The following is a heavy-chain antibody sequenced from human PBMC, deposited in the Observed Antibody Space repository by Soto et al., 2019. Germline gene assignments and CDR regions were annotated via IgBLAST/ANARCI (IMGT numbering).Heavy chain of an antibody. CDR3: ARESGDLTSNFDY. Sequence: GGSLRLSCAASGFTFTRYSMNWVRQAPGKGLEWVSSISSTTNYIYYGDSMKGRFTISRDNAKNSLYLEMNSLRAEDTAVFYCARESGDLTSNFDYWGQGTLVTVSS. CDR1: GFTFTRYS. V-gene: IGHV3-21*06. CDR2: ISSTTNYI. D-gene: IGHD3-10*01. J-gene: IGHJ4*02.